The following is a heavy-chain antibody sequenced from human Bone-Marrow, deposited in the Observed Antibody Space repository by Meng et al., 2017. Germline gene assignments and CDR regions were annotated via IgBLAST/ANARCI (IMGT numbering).Heavy chain of an antibody. J-gene: IGHJ4*02. CDR3: GGVRGVDRGAQY. CDR1: GFSFSRYW. Sequence: GESLKISCAASGFSFSRYWMHRVRQAPEKGLVWVSRISSDGITTEYADSVRGRFTISRDDSRSSLYLQMNNLRVDDTAVYYCGGVRGVDRGAQYWGQGVPVTVSS. CDR2: ISSDGITT. D-gene: IGHD3-10*01. V-gene: IGHV3-74*03.